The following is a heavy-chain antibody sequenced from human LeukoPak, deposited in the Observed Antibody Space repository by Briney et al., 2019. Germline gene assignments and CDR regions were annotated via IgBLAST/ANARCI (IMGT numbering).Heavy chain of an antibody. CDR3: GRGRPRGYSGYVIDY. J-gene: IGHJ4*02. CDR1: GFNSSGYW. Sequence: GGSLSFSCAASGFNSSGYWMPGFPKAPGKGLFGFSRINYDGTTTSYADSVKGRFTISRDNAKNTLYLQMNSLRAEDTAAFYCGRGRPRGYSGYVIDYWGQGTPITVSS. D-gene: IGHD5-12*01. CDR2: INYDGTTT. V-gene: IGHV3-74*01.